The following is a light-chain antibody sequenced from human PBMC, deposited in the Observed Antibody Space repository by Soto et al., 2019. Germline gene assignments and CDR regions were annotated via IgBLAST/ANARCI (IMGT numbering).Light chain of an antibody. J-gene: IGKJ1*01. Sequence: EIVLTQSPGTLSLSPGERATLFCRASQGVSSSYFAWYQQKPGQAPRLLIYAASSRATGVPDRFSGSGSGTDFTLTISRLEPEDFALYYCQQYGSSSRTFGQGTKVEIK. CDR2: AAS. CDR1: QGVSSSY. V-gene: IGKV3-20*01. CDR3: QQYGSSSRT.